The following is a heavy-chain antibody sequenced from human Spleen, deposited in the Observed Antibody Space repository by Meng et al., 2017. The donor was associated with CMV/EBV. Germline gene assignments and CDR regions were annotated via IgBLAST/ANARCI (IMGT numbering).Heavy chain of an antibody. Sequence: ASVKVSCKASGYTFTSYGITWVRQAPGQGLEWMGWINPFTGGTNYAQKFQGRIIMTRDTSINTASVELSRLRSDDTAVYYCARAHAVGPPNWRADPFDIWGQGTMVTVSS. CDR1: GYTFTSYG. V-gene: IGHV1-2*02. J-gene: IGHJ3*02. D-gene: IGHD1-26*01. CDR2: INPFTGGT. CDR3: ARAHAVGPPNWRADPFDI.